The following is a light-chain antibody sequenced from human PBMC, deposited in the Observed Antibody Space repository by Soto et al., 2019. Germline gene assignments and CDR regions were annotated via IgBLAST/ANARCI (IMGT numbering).Light chain of an antibody. CDR2: GVS. V-gene: IGLV2-14*01. CDR3: SSYTSSSTVV. J-gene: IGLJ2*01. CDR1: SSDVGGYNY. Sequence: QSALTQPASVSGSPGQSITISCTGTSSDVGGYNYVSWYQQHPGKAPKLMIYGVSNRPSGGSNRFSGSKSGNTASLTISGLQAEDGADYYCSSYTSSSTVVFGGGTKLTVL.